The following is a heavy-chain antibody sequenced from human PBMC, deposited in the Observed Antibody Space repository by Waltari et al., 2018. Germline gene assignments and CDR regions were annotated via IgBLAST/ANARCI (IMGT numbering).Heavy chain of an antibody. V-gene: IGHV3-30-3*01. CDR2: ISYDGSNK. CDR1: GFTFSSYA. J-gene: IGHJ4*02. CDR3: ARDVSKDHLFDY. D-gene: IGHD2-15*01. Sequence: QVQLVESGGGVVQPGRSLRLSCAASGFTFSSYAMPWLRQAPGKGLEWVAVISYDGSNKYYADSVKGRFTISRDNSKNTLYLQMNSLGAEDTAVYYCARDVSKDHLFDYWGQGTLVTVSS.